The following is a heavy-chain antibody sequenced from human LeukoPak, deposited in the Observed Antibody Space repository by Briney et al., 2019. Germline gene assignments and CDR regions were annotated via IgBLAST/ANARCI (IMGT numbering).Heavy chain of an antibody. J-gene: IGHJ5*02. CDR1: GDSFSSDSAG. V-gene: IGHV6-1*01. CDR3: VKGTGWLDP. Sequence: HSQTLSLTCAISGDSFSSDSAGWNWIRQSPSRGLEWLGRTYYRSKWYNEYAVSVKSRITINPDTSKNQFSLQLISVTPEDTAVYYCVKGTGWLDPWDQGTLVTVSS. D-gene: IGHD1/OR15-1a*01. CDR2: TYYRSKWYN.